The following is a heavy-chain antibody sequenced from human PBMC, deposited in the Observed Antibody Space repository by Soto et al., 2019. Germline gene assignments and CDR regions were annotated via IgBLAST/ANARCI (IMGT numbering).Heavy chain of an antibody. CDR1: GFSLSTSGVG. CDR3: AHRRSLADLFRYFDSGFDY. Sequence: SGPTLVNPTQTLTLTCAFSGFSLSTSGVGVGWIRQPPGKAMEWLALIYWDDDKRYSPSLKNRLTITKDTSKNQVVLTMTNMDPVDTATYYCAHRRSLADLFRYFDSGFDYWGQGTLVTVSS. CDR2: IYWDDDK. V-gene: IGHV2-5*02. J-gene: IGHJ4*02. D-gene: IGHD3-9*01.